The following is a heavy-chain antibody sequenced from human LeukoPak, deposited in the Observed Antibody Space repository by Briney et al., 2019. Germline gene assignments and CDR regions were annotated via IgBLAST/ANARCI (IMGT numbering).Heavy chain of an antibody. Sequence: PSETLSLTCTVSGGPISSGGYYWSWIRQHPGKGLEWIGYIYYSGSTYYNPSLKSRVTISVDTSKNQFSLKLSSVTAADTAVYYCARDSRGYSYGYDYWGQGTLVTVSS. J-gene: IGHJ4*02. CDR2: IYYSGST. V-gene: IGHV4-31*03. D-gene: IGHD5-18*01. CDR1: GGPISSGGYY. CDR3: ARDSRGYSYGYDY.